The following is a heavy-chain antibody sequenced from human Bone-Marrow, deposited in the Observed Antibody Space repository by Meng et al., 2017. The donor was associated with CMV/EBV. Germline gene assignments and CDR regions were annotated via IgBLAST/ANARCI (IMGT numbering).Heavy chain of an antibody. Sequence: GGSLRLSCAASGFTFSSYSMNWVRQAPGKGLEWVSSISSSSSYIYYADSVKGRFTISRDNAKNSLYLQMNSLRAEDTAVYYCARSGKGVPAAIPWFDPWGQGTLVTVSS. J-gene: IGHJ5*02. CDR2: ISSSSSYI. CDR3: ARSGKGVPAAIPWFDP. V-gene: IGHV3-21*01. CDR1: GFTFSSYS. D-gene: IGHD2-2*02.